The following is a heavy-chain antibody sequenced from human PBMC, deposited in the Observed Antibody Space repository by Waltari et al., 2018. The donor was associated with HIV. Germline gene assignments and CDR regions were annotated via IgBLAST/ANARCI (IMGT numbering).Heavy chain of an antibody. CDR3: VRALGDY. Sequence: QVQLVESGGGVVQPGQSRTVSCAASGFTLSNFGMHWARQAPGKGLEWVALISNDGNKKYYADSVKGRFTISRANSKNTLYLQMNSLRPDDTAVYYCVRALGDYSGQGTLVTISS. V-gene: IGHV3-30-3*01. CDR1: GFTLSNFG. D-gene: IGHD7-27*01. J-gene: IGHJ4*02. CDR2: ISNDGNKK.